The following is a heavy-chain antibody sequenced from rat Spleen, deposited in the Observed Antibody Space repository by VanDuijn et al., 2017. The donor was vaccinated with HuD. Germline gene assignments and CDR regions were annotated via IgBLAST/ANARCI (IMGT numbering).Heavy chain of an antibody. V-gene: IGHV5-20*01. D-gene: IGHD1-4*01. CDR2: ISYDGSST. Sequence: EVQLVESDGGLVQPGRSLKLSCAASGFTFSDYYMAWVRQAPTKGLEWVATISYDGSSTYYRDSVKGRFTISRDNAKSTLNLQMDSLRSEDTATYYCTTDPGAGPWGQGVMVTVSS. CDR1: GFTFSDYY. J-gene: IGHJ2*01. CDR3: TTDPGAGP.